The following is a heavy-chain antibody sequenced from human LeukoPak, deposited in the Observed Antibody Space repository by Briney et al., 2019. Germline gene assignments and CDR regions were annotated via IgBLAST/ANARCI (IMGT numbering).Heavy chain of an antibody. V-gene: IGHV1-2*02. CDR1: GYTFTSYG. D-gene: IGHD4-11*01. Sequence: ASVKVSCKASGYTFTSYGISWVRQAPGQGLEWMGWINPNSGSTNYAQKFQGRVTMTRDTSISTAYMELSRLRSDDTAVYYCARVTVPSASWFDPWGQGTLVTVSS. J-gene: IGHJ5*02. CDR3: ARVTVPSASWFDP. CDR2: INPNSGST.